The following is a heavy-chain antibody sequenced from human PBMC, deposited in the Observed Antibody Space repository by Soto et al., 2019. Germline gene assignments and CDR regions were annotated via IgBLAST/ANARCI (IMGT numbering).Heavy chain of an antibody. CDR2: MNSDASST. Sequence: PGGSLRLSCAASGFTFSSYWMHWGRQAPGKGLVWVSRMNSDASSTSYADSVKGRFTISRDNAKNTLYLQMNSLRAEDTAVYYCAAAALGYCSGGSCTQRTYYYGMDVWGQGTTVTVSS. D-gene: IGHD2-15*01. V-gene: IGHV3-74*01. J-gene: IGHJ6*02. CDR3: AAAALGYCSGGSCTQRTYYYGMDV. CDR1: GFTFSSYW.